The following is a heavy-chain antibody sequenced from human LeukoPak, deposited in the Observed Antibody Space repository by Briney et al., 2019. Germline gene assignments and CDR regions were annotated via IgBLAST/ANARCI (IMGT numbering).Heavy chain of an antibody. D-gene: IGHD2-2*01. J-gene: IGHJ4*02. CDR3: ARAASLDY. Sequence: WASVKVSCKASGYTFTSYAMKWVRQAPGQGLEWMGWINTNTGKPTYAQGFTGRFVFSLDSSVSTAYLQINSLNAEGTAVYYCARAASLDYWGQGTLVTVSS. V-gene: IGHV7-4-1*02. CDR2: INTNTGKP. CDR1: GYTFTSYA.